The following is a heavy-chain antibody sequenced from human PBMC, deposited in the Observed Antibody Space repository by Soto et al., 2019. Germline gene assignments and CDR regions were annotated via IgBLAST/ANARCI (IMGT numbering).Heavy chain of an antibody. J-gene: IGHJ4*02. Sequence: ASVKVSCKASGYTFTNNYVVWVRQAPGQGLEWMGIINPSGGNTIYAQKFQGRVTITRDTSASTAYMELSSLRSEDTAVYYCARSIVVVTALDYWGQGTLVTVSS. CDR3: ARSIVVVTALDY. D-gene: IGHD2-21*02. CDR2: INPSGGNT. V-gene: IGHV1-46*01. CDR1: GYTFTNNY.